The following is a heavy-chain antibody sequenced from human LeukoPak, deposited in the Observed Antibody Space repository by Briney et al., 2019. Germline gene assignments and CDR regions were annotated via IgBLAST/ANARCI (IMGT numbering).Heavy chain of an antibody. Sequence: ETSETLSLTCTVSGGSISSSSYYWGWIRQPPGKGLEWIGSIYYSGSTYYNPSLKSRVTISVDTSKNQFSLKLSSVTAADTAVYYCARRLHRIVGAKNPFDYWGQGTLVTVSS. J-gene: IGHJ4*02. CDR3: ARRLHRIVGAKNPFDY. D-gene: IGHD1-26*01. CDR2: IYYSGST. CDR1: GGSISSSSYY. V-gene: IGHV4-39*01.